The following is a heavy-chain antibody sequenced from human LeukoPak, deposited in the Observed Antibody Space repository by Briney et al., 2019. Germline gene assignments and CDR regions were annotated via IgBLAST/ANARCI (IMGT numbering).Heavy chain of an antibody. CDR2: INPNSGGT. V-gene: IGHV1-2*02. CDR3: ARVPERSLQYCSGGSCYSEYFQH. J-gene: IGHJ1*01. Sequence: ASVKVSCKASGYTFTGYYMHWVRQAPGQGLEWMGWINPNSGGTNYAQKFQGRVTMTRDTSISTAYMELSRLRSDDTAVYYCARVPERSLQYCSGGSCYSEYFQHWGQGTLVTVSS. CDR1: GYTFTGYY. D-gene: IGHD2-15*01.